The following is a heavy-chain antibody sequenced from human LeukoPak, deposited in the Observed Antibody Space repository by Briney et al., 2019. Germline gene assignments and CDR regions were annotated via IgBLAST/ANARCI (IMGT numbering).Heavy chain of an antibody. CDR1: GVSMNNKH. CDR3: ARGTVTLDYFDF. D-gene: IGHD4-17*01. J-gene: IGHJ4*02. V-gene: IGHV4-59*01. Sequence: SETLSLTCSVSGVSMNNKHWSWIRQPPGKGLEWIGYIHSSGGANYNPSLKSRVAMSVDTSKNQFSLNLSSVTAADTAVYYCARGTVTLDYFDFWGQGSLVTVSS. CDR2: IHSSGGA.